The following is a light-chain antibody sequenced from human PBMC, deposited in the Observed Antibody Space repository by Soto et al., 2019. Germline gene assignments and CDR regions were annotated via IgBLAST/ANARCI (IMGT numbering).Light chain of an antibody. V-gene: IGKV1-5*01. Sequence: DIQMTPSPSTLSASVVDTVTVTCRASQSVSSWLAWYQQKPGKAPKVLIYDASSLESGVPSRFSGSGSGTEFTLTISSLQPDDFATYYCQQYNNYSPTFGQGTKVDI. J-gene: IGKJ1*01. CDR1: QSVSSW. CDR2: DAS. CDR3: QQYNNYSPT.